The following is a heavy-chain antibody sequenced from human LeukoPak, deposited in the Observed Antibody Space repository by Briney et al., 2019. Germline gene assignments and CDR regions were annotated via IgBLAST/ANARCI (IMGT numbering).Heavy chain of an antibody. Sequence: GGSLRLSCAASGFTFDDYAMHWVRQAPGKGLEWVSSISSSRSYIYYADSVKGRFTISRDNAKNSLFLQMNSLRVEDTAVYYCARDVRYFDWSSYYFDYWGQGTLVTVSS. CDR2: ISSSRSYI. D-gene: IGHD3-9*01. J-gene: IGHJ4*02. CDR1: GFTFDDYA. V-gene: IGHV3-21*01. CDR3: ARDVRYFDWSSYYFDY.